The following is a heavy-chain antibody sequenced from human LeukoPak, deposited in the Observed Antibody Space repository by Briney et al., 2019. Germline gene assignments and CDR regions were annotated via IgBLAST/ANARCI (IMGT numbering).Heavy chain of an antibody. J-gene: IGHJ4*02. CDR2: ISGTGGST. V-gene: IGHV3-23*01. D-gene: IGHD6-19*01. Sequence: GGSLRLSCAASGFTFSSYGMSWVRQAPGKGLEWVSAISGTGGSTYYADSVKGRFTISRDNAKNSLYLQMNSLRAEDTAVYYCARGANIKQWLVLYFDYWGQGTLVTVSS. CDR1: GFTFSSYG. CDR3: ARGANIKQWLVLYFDY.